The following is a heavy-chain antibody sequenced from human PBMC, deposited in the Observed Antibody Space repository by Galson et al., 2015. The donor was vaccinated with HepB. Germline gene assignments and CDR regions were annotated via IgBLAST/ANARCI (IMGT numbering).Heavy chain of an antibody. CDR2: INPNSGVI. Sequence: SVKVSCKASGYIFTGYYIHWVRQAPGQGLEWMGWINPNSGVINHIQKFLGRVTMTRDTSISTAYMELSSLSSDDTAVYYCARFARTTVTPFMDVWGQGTTVTVSS. CDR3: ARFARTTVTPFMDV. CDR1: GYIFTGYY. V-gene: IGHV1-2*02. D-gene: IGHD4-17*01. J-gene: IGHJ6*02.